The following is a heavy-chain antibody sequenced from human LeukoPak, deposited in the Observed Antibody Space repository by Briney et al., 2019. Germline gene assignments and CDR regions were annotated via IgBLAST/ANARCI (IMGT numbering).Heavy chain of an antibody. V-gene: IGHV1-46*01. CDR3: ARTLVFGVVSAPFDI. CDR1: GYTFASYD. CDR2: INPTGTST. Sequence: PGASVKVSCKASGYTFASYDMHWVRQAPGQGLEWMGIINPTGTSTTYAQKFHGRLTVTRDTSTTTVYMELSSLRSEDTAVYYCARTLVFGVVSAPFDIWGRGTKVTVSS. D-gene: IGHD3-3*01. J-gene: IGHJ3*02.